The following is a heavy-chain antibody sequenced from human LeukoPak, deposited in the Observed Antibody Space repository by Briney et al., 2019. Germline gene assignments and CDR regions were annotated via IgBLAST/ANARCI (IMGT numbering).Heavy chain of an antibody. CDR2: IWYDGSSK. CDR3: ARGITMIQGVTYYFDY. J-gene: IGHJ4*02. D-gene: IGHD3-10*01. Sequence: PGGSLRLSCAASGFTFSTYGMHWVRQAPGKGLEWVAVIWYDGSSKYYADSVKGRFTISRDNSKNTVFLQMNSLRAEDTAVYYCARGITMIQGVTYYFDYWGQGTLVTASS. CDR1: GFTFSTYG. V-gene: IGHV3-33*01.